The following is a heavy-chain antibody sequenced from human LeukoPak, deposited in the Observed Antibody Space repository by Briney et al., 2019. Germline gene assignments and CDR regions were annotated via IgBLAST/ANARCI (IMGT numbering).Heavy chain of an antibody. CDR3: AREENFYDSSHYYFDY. V-gene: IGHV3-30*09. CDR2: ISYGGTNK. J-gene: IGHJ4*02. D-gene: IGHD3-22*01. Sequence: GRSLRLSCAASGFTFSSNTMHWVRQAPGKGLELVAVISYGGTNKYYADSVKGRFAISRDNSKNTLFLKMNSLRAEDTAVYYCAREENFYDSSHYYFDYWGQGTLVTVSS. CDR1: GFTFSSNT.